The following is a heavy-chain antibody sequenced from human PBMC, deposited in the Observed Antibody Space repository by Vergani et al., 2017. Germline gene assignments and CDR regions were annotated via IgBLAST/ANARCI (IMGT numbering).Heavy chain of an antibody. CDR2: IDPSDSYT. CDR3: ASLDSSGYYSAEYFQH. CDR1: GYSFTSNW. V-gene: IGHV5-10-1*03. J-gene: IGHJ1*01. Sequence: EVQLVPSGAEVKKPGESLRISCKGSGYSFTSNWISWVRQKPGKGLEGMGKIDPSDSYTNYSPSFQGHVTISADKSISTAYLQWSSLKASDTAMYYCASLDSSGYYSAEYFQHWGQGTLVTVSS. D-gene: IGHD3-22*01.